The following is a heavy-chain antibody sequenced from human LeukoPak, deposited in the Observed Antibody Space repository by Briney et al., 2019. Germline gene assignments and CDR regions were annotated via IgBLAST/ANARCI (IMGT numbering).Heavy chain of an antibody. CDR1: GGSISSSSYY. CDR3: ARGHTWTFDY. Sequence: SETLSLTCTVSGGSISSSSYYWGWIRQPPGKGLEWIGSIYYSGSTYYNPSLKGRVTISVDTSKNQFSLKLSSVTAADTAVYYCARGHTWTFDYWGQETLVTVSS. D-gene: IGHD3/OR15-3a*01. V-gene: IGHV4-39*07. CDR2: IYYSGST. J-gene: IGHJ4*02.